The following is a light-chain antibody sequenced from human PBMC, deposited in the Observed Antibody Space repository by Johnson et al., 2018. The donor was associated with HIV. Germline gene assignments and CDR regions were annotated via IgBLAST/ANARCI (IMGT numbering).Light chain of an antibody. J-gene: IGLJ1*01. CDR1: SSNIGRNY. CDR3: GTWDSSLSAYV. V-gene: IGLV1-51*01. Sequence: QSMLTQPPSVSAAPGQKVTISCSGSSSNIGRNYVSWYQQLQGTAPKLLIFDNNKRPSGIPDRFSASKSGTSATLGITGLQTGDEADYYGGTWDSSLSAYVVGSGTKVTVL. CDR2: DNN.